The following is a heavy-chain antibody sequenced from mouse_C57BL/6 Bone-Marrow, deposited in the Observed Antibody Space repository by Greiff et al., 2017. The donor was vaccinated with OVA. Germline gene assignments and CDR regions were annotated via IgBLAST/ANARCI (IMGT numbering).Heavy chain of an antibody. CDR2: INYDGSST. Sequence: EVMLVESEGGLVQPGSSMKLSCTASGFTFSDYYMAWVRQVPEKGLEWVANINYDGSSTYYLDSLKSRFIISRDNAKNILYLQMSSLKSEDTATDYCARGGSKRYFDVWGKGTTVTVSS. CDR1: GFTFSDYY. CDR3: ARGGSKRYFDV. D-gene: IGHD1-1*01. J-gene: IGHJ1*03. V-gene: IGHV5-16*01.